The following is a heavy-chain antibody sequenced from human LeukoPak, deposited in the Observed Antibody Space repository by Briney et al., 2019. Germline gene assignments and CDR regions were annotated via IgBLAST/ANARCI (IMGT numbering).Heavy chain of an antibody. D-gene: IGHD3-10*02. Sequence: PGGSLSLLCAASGFTFSSYGMHWVCHAPGRGVAWVSRINTDGSSTSYADSVKGRFTISRDNAKNSLYLQMNSLRAEDTAVYYCAELGITMIGGVWGKGTTVTISS. J-gene: IGHJ6*04. CDR1: GFTFSSYG. CDR3: AELGITMIGGV. V-gene: IGHV3-74*01. CDR2: INTDGSST.